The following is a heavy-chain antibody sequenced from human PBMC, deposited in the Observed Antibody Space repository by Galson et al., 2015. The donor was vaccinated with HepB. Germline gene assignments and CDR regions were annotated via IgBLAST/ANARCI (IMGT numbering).Heavy chain of an antibody. Sequence: SLRLSCAASGFTFSSYGMHWVRQAPGKGLEWVAVISYDGSNKYYADSVKGRFTISRDNSKNTLYLQMNSLRAEDTAVYYCAKRPNPPNCGGDCEYFQHWGQGTLVTVSS. CDR3: AKRPNPPNCGGDCEYFQH. CDR1: GFTFSSYG. CDR2: ISYDGSNK. D-gene: IGHD2-21*02. V-gene: IGHV3-30*18. J-gene: IGHJ1*01.